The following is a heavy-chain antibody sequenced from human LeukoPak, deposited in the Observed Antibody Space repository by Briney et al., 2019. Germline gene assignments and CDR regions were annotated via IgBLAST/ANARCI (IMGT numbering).Heavy chain of an antibody. CDR1: GFTFSSYS. CDR3: ARDGPTQTIITFGGVILYY. CDR2: ISSSSSYI. Sequence: GGSLRLSCAASGFTFSSYSMNWVRQAPGKGLEGVSSISSSSSYIYYADSVKGRFTISRDNAKNSLYLQMNSLSAEDTAVYYCARDGPTQTIITFGGVILYYWGQGTLVTVSS. V-gene: IGHV3-21*01. J-gene: IGHJ4*02. D-gene: IGHD3-16*01.